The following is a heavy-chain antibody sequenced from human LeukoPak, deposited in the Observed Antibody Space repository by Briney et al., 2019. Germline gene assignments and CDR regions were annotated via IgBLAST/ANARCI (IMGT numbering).Heavy chain of an antibody. D-gene: IGHD6-6*01. CDR2: LSPNSGDT. CDR1: GYTFTSFD. V-gene: IGHV1-8*01. CDR3: ATEGVGVSSSLYRHQFYMDD. J-gene: IGHJ6*03. Sequence: GASVKVSCKASGYTFTSFDINWVRQAPGQGLEWMGWLSPNSGDTAYAPKFLGRVAMTRNTSISTAYMELSSLTSEDTAVYYCATEGVGVSSSLYRHQFYMDDSGIGTTVTVSS.